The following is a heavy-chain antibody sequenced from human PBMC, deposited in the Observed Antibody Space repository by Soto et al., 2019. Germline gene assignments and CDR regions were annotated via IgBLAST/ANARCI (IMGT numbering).Heavy chain of an antibody. D-gene: IGHD5-18*01. J-gene: IGHJ4*02. CDR1: GGSFSGYY. Sequence: QVQLQQWGAGLLKPSETLYLICTVYGGSFSGYYWSWIRQPPGKGLEWIGEINHSGSTNYNPSLKSRVTISVDTSKNQFSLKLSSVTDADTAVYYCASGDSIQLCAHWGQVTLVTVSS. CDR3: ASGDSIQLCAH. V-gene: IGHV4-34*01. CDR2: INHSGST.